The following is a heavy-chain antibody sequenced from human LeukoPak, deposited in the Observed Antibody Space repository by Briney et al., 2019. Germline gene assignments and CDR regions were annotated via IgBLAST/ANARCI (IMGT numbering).Heavy chain of an antibody. CDR1: GFTFDDYA. CDR3: AKAASYYYDSSGYSAVYFQH. J-gene: IGHJ1*01. V-gene: IGHV3-9*01. Sequence: PGGSLRLSCAASGFTFDDYAMHWVRQAPGKGLEWVSGISWNGGSIGYADSVKGRFTISRDNAKNSLYLQMNSLRAEDTALYYCAKAASYYYDSSGYSAVYFQHWGQGTLVTVSS. D-gene: IGHD3-22*01. CDR2: ISWNGGSI.